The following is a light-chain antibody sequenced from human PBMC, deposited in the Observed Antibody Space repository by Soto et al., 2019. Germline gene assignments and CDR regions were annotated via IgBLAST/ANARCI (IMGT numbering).Light chain of an antibody. CDR1: QSISRS. Sequence: DIQMTQSPSTLSASVGDRVTITCRASQSISRSLAWYQQKPGKAPNLLIYDASSLESGVPSRFSGSGFGTEFTLAVSSLQPDDFATFCCRQYNSYFLTFGPGTTVDIK. J-gene: IGKJ3*01. CDR3: RQYNSYFLT. V-gene: IGKV1-5*01. CDR2: DAS.